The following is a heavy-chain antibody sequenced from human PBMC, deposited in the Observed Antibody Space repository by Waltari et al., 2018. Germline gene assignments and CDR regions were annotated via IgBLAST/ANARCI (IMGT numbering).Heavy chain of an antibody. D-gene: IGHD3-10*01. CDR1: GFTFSSYG. Sequence: QVQLVESGGGVVQPGRSLRLSCAASGFTFSSYGMHWVRQAPGKGLEWVAVIWYDGSNKYYADSVKCRFTISRDNSKNTLYLQMNSLRAEDTAMYYCAKSSRGDGSGLFDYWGQGTLVTVSS. CDR2: IWYDGSNK. J-gene: IGHJ4*02. V-gene: IGHV3-30*18. CDR3: AKSSRGDGSGLFDY.